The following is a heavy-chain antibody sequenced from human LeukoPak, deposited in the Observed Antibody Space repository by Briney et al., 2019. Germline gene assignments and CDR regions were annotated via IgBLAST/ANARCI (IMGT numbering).Heavy chain of an antibody. CDR2: IYYSGST. V-gene: IGHV4-59*05. D-gene: IGHD3-9*01. CDR1: GFTFSSYTIN. Sequence: PGGSLRLSCAASGFTFSSYTINWVRQPPGKGLEWIGSIYYSGSTYYNPSLKSRVTISVDTSKNQFSLKLSSVTAADTAVYYCANHYDILTGPFDYWGQGTLVTVSS. J-gene: IGHJ4*02. CDR3: ANHYDILTGPFDY.